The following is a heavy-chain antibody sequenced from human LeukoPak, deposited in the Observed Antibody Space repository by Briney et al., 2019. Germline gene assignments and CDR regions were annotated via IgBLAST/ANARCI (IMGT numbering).Heavy chain of an antibody. CDR3: ARERIAARRWFDP. J-gene: IGHJ5*02. Sequence: ASVKVSCKASGYTFTSYDINWVRQATGQGLEWMGWMNPNSGNTGYAQKFQGRVTITRNTSISTAYMEPSSLRSEDTAVYYCARERIAARRWFDPWGQGTLVTVSS. V-gene: IGHV1-8*03. CDR1: GYTFTSYD. CDR2: MNPNSGNT. D-gene: IGHD6-6*01.